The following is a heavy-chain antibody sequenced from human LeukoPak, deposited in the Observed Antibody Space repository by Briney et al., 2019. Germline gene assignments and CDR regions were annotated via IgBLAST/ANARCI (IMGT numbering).Heavy chain of an antibody. J-gene: IGHJ4*02. D-gene: IGHD3-22*01. CDR2: ISSSSSTI. V-gene: IGHV3-48*01. CDR3: AKDGDDSIEH. CDR1: GFTFSSYS. Sequence: PGGSLRLSCAASGFTFSSYSMNWVRQAPGKGLEWVSDISSSSSTIYYADSVKGRFTISRDNSKNTLYLQMNSLRAEDTAVYYCAKDGDDSIEHWGQGTLVTVSS.